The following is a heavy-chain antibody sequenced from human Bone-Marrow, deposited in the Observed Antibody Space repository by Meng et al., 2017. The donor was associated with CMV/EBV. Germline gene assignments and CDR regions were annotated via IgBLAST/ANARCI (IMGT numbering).Heavy chain of an antibody. CDR1: GLTLTDAW. CDR3: NTAVLEPYCPLHTDCLGGH. D-gene: IGHD2-21*01. J-gene: IGHJ4*02. Sequence: GESLKISCAASGLTLTDAWMHWVRQTPEKGLEWVGRIKTKYEGGTTDYAASVKGRFSISIDESKNTLFLQMNSLRIEDTAVYYCNTAVLEPYCPLHTDCLGGHWGQGTRVTVSS. CDR2: IKTKYEGGTT. V-gene: IGHV3-15*01.